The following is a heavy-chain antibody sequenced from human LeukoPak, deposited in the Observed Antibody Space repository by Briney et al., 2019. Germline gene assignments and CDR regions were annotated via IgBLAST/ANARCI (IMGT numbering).Heavy chain of an antibody. V-gene: IGHV3-48*03. Sequence: PGGSLRLSCAASGFTFSSYEMNWVRQAPGKGLEWVSYISSSGSTIYYADSVKGRFTISRDNAKNSLYLQMNSLRAEDTAVYYCARDSGLTAGNFQHWGQGTLVTVSS. J-gene: IGHJ1*01. CDR2: ISSSGSTI. CDR3: ARDSGLTAGNFQH. CDR1: GFTFSSYE. D-gene: IGHD1-14*01.